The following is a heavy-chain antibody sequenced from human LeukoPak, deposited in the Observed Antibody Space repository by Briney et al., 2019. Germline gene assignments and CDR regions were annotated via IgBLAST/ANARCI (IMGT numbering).Heavy chain of an antibody. V-gene: IGHV4-30-4*01. CDR1: GGSISSGDYY. D-gene: IGHD4-23*01. CDR2: IYYSGST. CDR3: ASSRYGGNSGVRWLDP. Sequence: SETLSLTCTVSGGSISSGDYYWSWIRQPPGKGLEWIGYIYYSGSTYYNPSLKSRVTISVDTSKNQFSLKLSSVTAADTAVYYCASSRYGGNSGVRWLDPWGQGTLVTVSS. J-gene: IGHJ5*02.